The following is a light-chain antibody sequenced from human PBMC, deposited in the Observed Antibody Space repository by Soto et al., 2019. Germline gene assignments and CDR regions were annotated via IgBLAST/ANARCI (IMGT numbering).Light chain of an antibody. CDR1: QSVTSNY. V-gene: IGKV3-20*01. J-gene: IGKJ2*01. CDR3: QQYDNSPTYT. CDR2: GAS. Sequence: EIVLTQSPGTLSLSPGERATLSCRPSQSVTSNYLAWYQQKPGQAPRLLFYGASNRATGIPDRFVGSGSGTDFTLTISILEPEDFAVYYCQQYDNSPTYTFGQGTKVEIK.